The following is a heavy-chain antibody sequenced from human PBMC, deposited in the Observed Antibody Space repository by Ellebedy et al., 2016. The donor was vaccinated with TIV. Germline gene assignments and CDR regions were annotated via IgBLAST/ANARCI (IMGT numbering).Heavy chain of an antibody. CDR2: ISYDGSNK. CDR3: ARGHYGLELWFGESYFDY. CDR1: GFTFSSYA. D-gene: IGHD3-10*01. Sequence: GGSLRLSXAASGFTFSSYAMHWVRQAPGKGLEWVAVISYDGSNKYYADSVKGRFTISRDNSKNTLYLQMNSLRAEDTAVYYCARGHYGLELWFGESYFDYWGQGTLVTVSS. J-gene: IGHJ4*02. V-gene: IGHV3-30-3*01.